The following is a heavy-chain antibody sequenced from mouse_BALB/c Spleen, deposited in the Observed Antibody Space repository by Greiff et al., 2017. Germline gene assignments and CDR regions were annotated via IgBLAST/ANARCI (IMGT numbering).Heavy chain of an antibody. D-gene: IGHD2-4*01. CDR2: IWSDGST. J-gene: IGHJ4*01. CDR1: GFSLTSYG. Sequence: VHLVESGPDLVAPSQSLSITCTVSGFSLTSYGVHWVRQPPGKGLEWLVVIWSDGSTTYNSALKSRLSISKDNSKSQVFLKMNSLQTDDTAMYYCARRGDYGFAMDYWGQGTSVTVSS. CDR3: ARRGDYGFAMDY. V-gene: IGHV2-6-2*01.